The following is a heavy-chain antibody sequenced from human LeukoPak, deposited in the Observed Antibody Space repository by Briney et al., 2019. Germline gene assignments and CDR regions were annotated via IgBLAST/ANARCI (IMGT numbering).Heavy chain of an antibody. CDR1: GGSFSDYY. CDR2: INHSGST. Sequence: SETLSLTCAVYGGSFSDYYWSWIRQPPGKGLEWIGEINHSGSTNYNPSLKSRVTISMDKSKNQISLRLTSVTAADTAVYYCARSPTKRVPEDYWGQGTLVTVSS. D-gene: IGHD2-2*01. J-gene: IGHJ4*02. V-gene: IGHV4-34*01. CDR3: ARSPTKRVPEDY.